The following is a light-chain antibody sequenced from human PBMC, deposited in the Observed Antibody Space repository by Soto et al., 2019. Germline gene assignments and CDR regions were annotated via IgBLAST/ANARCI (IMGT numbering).Light chain of an antibody. J-gene: IGLJ1*01. Sequence: SVLTQPASVSGSPGQSITISCTGTSSDVGGYNYVSWYQHHPGKAPRLLIFEVSNRPSGVSNRFSGSKSGNTASLTISGLQAEDEADYYCTSYTIKTTYVFGTGTKGTGL. CDR1: SSDVGGYNY. CDR2: EVS. CDR3: TSYTIKTTYV. V-gene: IGLV2-14*01.